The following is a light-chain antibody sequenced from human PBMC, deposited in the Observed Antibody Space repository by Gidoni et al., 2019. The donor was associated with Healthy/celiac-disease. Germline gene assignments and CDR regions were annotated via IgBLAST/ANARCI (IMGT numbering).Light chain of an antibody. CDR1: QIVSSY. CDR2: DAS. Sequence: EIVLTQSPATLSLSPGERAPLSCRASQIVSSYLAWYQQKPCQAPRLLIYDASNRATGIPARFSGSGSGTDFTLTISRLEPEDFAVYYCQQRSNWPPITVGQGTRLEIK. J-gene: IGKJ5*01. V-gene: IGKV3-11*01. CDR3: QQRSNWPPIT.